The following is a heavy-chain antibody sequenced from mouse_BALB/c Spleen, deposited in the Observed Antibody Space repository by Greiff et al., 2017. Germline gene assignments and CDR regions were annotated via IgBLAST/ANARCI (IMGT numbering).Heavy chain of an antibody. V-gene: IGHV5-6-5*01. CDR2: ISSGGST. CDR1: GFTFSSYA. Sequence: EVKLVESGGGLVKPGGSLKLSCAASGFTFSSYAMSWVRQTPEKRLEWVASISSGGSTYYSDSVKGRFTISRDNARNILYMQMSSLRSEDAAMYYCARGGSYAMDYWGQGTSVTVSA. J-gene: IGHJ4*01. CDR3: ARGGSYAMDY.